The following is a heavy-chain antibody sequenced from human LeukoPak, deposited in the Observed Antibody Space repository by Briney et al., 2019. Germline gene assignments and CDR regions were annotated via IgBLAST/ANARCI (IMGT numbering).Heavy chain of an antibody. D-gene: IGHD5-18*01. Sequence: SETLSLTCTVARGSISSYYWSWIRQTPGKGLEYVGYIYYSGNTNYNPSLNSRVTISVDTSKNQFSLKLSSVTAADTAVYYCARGPWSPSGDNYGRLLVYWGQGTLVTVSS. V-gene: IGHV4-59*01. CDR1: RGSISSYY. CDR3: ARGPWSPSGDNYGRLLVY. J-gene: IGHJ4*02. CDR2: IYYSGNT.